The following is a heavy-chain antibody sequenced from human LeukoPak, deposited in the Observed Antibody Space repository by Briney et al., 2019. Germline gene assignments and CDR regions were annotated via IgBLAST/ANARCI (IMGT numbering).Heavy chain of an antibody. CDR3: AKAGDLDY. CDR1: GFTFSNYA. CDR2: ISYDGSNK. V-gene: IGHV3-30*18. J-gene: IGHJ4*02. D-gene: IGHD7-27*01. Sequence: GGSLRLSCAASGFTFSNYAMSWVRQAPGKGLEWVAVISYDGSNKYYADSVKGRFTISRDNSKNTLYLQMNSLRAEDTAVYYCAKAGDLDYWGQGTLVTVSS.